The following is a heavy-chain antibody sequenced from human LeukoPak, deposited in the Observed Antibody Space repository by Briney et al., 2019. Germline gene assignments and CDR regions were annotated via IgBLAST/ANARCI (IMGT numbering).Heavy chain of an antibody. V-gene: IGHV4-59*01. CDR2: IYYSGST. J-gene: IGHJ4*02. CDR3: ARSIAVAQFDY. CDR1: GGSISSYY. D-gene: IGHD6-19*01. Sequence: PSETLSLTCTVSGGSISSYYWSWIRQPPGKGLEWIGNIYYSGSTNYNPSLKSRVTISVDTSKNQFSLKLSSVTAADTAVYYCARSIAVAQFDYWGQGTLVTVSS.